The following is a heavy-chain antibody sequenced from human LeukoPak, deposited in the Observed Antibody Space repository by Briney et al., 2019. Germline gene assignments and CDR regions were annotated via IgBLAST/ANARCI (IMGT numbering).Heavy chain of an antibody. CDR1: GFTFSSYG. Sequence: GGSLRLSCSASGFTFSSYGMHWVRQAPGKGLEYVSAITSNGGSTYYADSVKGRFTISRDNAKNSLYLQMNSLRAEDTAVYYCARSSYTSGSSYFDYWGQGTQVTVSA. CDR3: ARSSYTSGSSYFDY. V-gene: IGHV3-64*04. D-gene: IGHD3-10*01. J-gene: IGHJ4*02. CDR2: ITSNGGST.